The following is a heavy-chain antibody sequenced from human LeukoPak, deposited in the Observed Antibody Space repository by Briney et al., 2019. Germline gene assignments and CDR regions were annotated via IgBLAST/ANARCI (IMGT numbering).Heavy chain of an antibody. V-gene: IGHV3-7*01. D-gene: IGHD3-10*01. CDR1: GFTFSNSA. Sequence: PGGSLRLSCAASGFTFSNSAMSWVRQAPGKGLEWVANIKQDGSEKYYVDSVKGRFSISRDNAKNSLYLQMNSLRAEDTAVYYCARGEGVTHWGYYYYMDVWGKGTTVTVSS. CDR2: IKQDGSEK. CDR3: ARGEGVTHWGYYYYMDV. J-gene: IGHJ6*03.